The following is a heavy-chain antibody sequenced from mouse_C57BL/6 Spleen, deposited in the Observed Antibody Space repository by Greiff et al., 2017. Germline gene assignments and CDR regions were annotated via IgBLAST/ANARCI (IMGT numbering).Heavy chain of an antibody. CDR2: IYPGDGDT. CDR1: GYAFSSSW. D-gene: IGHD1-1*01. J-gene: IGHJ4*01. V-gene: IGHV1-82*01. CDR3: ARWSLYYYGSSSSMDY. Sequence: QVQLQQSGPELVKPGASVKISCKASGYAFSSSWMNWVKQRPGKGLEWIGRIYPGDGDTNYNGMFKGKATLTADKSSNKAYMQLSSLTSEDSAVYFCARWSLYYYGSSSSMDYWGQGTSVTVSS.